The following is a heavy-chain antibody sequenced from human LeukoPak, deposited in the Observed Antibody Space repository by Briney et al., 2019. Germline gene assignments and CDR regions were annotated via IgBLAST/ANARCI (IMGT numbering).Heavy chain of an antibody. V-gene: IGHV4-34*01. Sequence: SETLSLTCAVYGGSFSGYYWSWIRQPPGKGLEWIGEINHSGSTNYSPSLKSRVTISVDTSKNQFSLKLSSVTAADTAVYYCARVWVVYSSSWYGGEADYWGQGTLVTVSS. J-gene: IGHJ4*02. CDR3: ARVWVVYSSSWYGGEADY. CDR1: GGSFSGYY. D-gene: IGHD6-13*01. CDR2: INHSGST.